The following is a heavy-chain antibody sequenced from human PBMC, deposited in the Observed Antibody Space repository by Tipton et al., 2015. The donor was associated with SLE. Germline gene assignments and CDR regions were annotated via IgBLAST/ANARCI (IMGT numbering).Heavy chain of an antibody. V-gene: IGHV4-59*01. CDR2: IYYSGST. J-gene: IGHJ4*02. Sequence: TLSLTCTVSGGSISSYYWSWIRQPPGKGLEWIGYIYYSGSTNYNPSLKSRVTISVDTSKNQFSLKLSSVTAADTAVYYCARVDTIYSFDYWGQGALVTVSS. CDR1: GGSISSYY. CDR3: ARVDTIYSFDY. D-gene: IGHD3/OR15-3a*01.